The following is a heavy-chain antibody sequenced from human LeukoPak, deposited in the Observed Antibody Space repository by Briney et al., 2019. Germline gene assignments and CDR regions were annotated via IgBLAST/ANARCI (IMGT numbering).Heavy chain of an antibody. D-gene: IGHD2-2*01. V-gene: IGHV4-34*01. CDR1: GGSFSGYY. CDR2: INHSGST. CDR3: ASLGYCSSTICSDY. Sequence: SETLSLTCAVYGGSFSGYYWSWIRQPPGKGLEWIGEINHSGSTNYNPSLKSRVTISVDTSKNQFSLKLSSVTAADTAVYYCASLGYCSSTICSDYWGQGTLVTVSS. J-gene: IGHJ4*02.